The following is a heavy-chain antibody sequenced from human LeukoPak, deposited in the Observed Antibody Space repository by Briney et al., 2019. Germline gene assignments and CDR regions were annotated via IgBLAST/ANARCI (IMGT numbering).Heavy chain of an antibody. CDR2: ISSGSTFV. J-gene: IGHJ2*01. D-gene: IGHD5-18*01. V-gene: IGHV3-21*01. Sequence: SGGSLSLSCAASRFTFSDYSMNWVRQAPGKGLEWVSSISSGSTFVYYADSVKGRFTISRDNAKNSLYLQMSSLRADDAAVYFCAKGGVDTAMVNGLWYFDLWGRGTLVTVSS. CDR3: AKGGVDTAMVNGLWYFDL. CDR1: RFTFSDYS.